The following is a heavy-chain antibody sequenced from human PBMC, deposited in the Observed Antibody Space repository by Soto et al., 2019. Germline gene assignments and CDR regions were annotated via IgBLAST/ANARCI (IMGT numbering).Heavy chain of an antibody. CDR3: TSWDYYDSSGYYPRGAFDI. V-gene: IGHV3-49*04. CDR1: VFTFGDYA. J-gene: IGHJ3*02. CDR2: IRSKAYGGTT. D-gene: IGHD3-22*01. Sequence: SLRLSCTASVFTFGDYAMSWVRQAPGKGLEWVGFIRSKAYGGTTEYAASVKGRFTISRDDSKSIAYLQMNSLKTEDTAVYYCTSWDYYDSSGYYPRGAFDIWGQGTMVTVSS.